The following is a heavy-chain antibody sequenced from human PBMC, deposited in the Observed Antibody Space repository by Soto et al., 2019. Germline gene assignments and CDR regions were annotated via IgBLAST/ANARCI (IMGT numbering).Heavy chain of an antibody. J-gene: IGHJ4*02. Sequence: QVQLQQWGAGLLKPSETLSLTCAVYGGSFSGYYWTWIRQPPGTGLEWIGEINHSGSTNYNPSLNSRVTISVDTSKYRFSLKLTSVTAAATAVYYCARDKITGLFAYWGQGTLVTASS. V-gene: IGHV4-34*01. CDR1: GGSFSGYY. CDR3: ARDKITGLFAY. D-gene: IGHD3-16*01. CDR2: INHSGST.